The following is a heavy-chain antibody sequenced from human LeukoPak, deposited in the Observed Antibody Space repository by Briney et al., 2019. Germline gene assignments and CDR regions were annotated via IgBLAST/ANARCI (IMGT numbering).Heavy chain of an antibody. CDR2: INTDGSNT. V-gene: IGHV3-74*01. D-gene: IGHD5-12*01. Sequence: GGSLRPPCAASGFTFSSYWMHWVRQAPGKGLVWISRINTDGSNTRYEDTVKGRFTISRDNAKNTLYLQMNSLRAEDTAVYYCARDGYRTSQGAFDLWGQGTMVTVSS. CDR1: GFTFSSYW. CDR3: ARDGYRTSQGAFDL. J-gene: IGHJ3*01.